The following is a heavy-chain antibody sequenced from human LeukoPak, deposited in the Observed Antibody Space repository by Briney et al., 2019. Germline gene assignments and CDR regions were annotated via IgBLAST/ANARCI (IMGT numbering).Heavy chain of an antibody. CDR3: ARDNDSSGYYHPGY. Sequence: ASVKVSCKASGGTFSSYAISWVRQAPGQGLEWMGGIIPIFGTANYAQKFQGRVTITADKSTSTAYMELSSLRSEDTAVYYCARDNDSSGYYHPGYWGQGTLVTVSS. J-gene: IGHJ4*02. CDR2: IIPIFGTA. D-gene: IGHD3-22*01. V-gene: IGHV1-69*06. CDR1: GGTFSSYA.